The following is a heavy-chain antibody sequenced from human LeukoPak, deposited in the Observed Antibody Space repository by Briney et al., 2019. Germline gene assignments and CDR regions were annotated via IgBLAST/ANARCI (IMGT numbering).Heavy chain of an antibody. CDR3: ARTLDYLVYMDV. V-gene: IGHV1-18*01. D-gene: IGHD2/OR15-2a*01. J-gene: IGHJ6*03. CDR1: GGTFSSYT. CDR2: ISAYNGNT. Sequence: ASVKVSCKASGGTFSSYTINWVRQAPGQGLEWMGWISAYNGNTNYAQKLQGRVTMTTDTSTSTAYMELRSLRSDDTAVYYCARTLDYLVYMDVWGKGTTVTVSS.